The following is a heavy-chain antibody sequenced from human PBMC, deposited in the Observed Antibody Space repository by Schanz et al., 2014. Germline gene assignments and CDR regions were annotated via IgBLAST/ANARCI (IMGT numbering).Heavy chain of an antibody. D-gene: IGHD2-8*01. CDR3: ASLYDREYFDY. CDR1: GFTFSRYN. CDR2: ISRSSGRI. Sequence: EVQLVESGGGLVKPGGSLRLSCAGTGFTFSRYNMNWVRQAPGRGLEWVSSISRSSGRIYYSDSVKGRFTISRDSSRNTLYLQMNSLRAEDTAVYYCASLYDREYFDYWGQGTLVTVSS. V-gene: IGHV3-21*01. J-gene: IGHJ4*02.